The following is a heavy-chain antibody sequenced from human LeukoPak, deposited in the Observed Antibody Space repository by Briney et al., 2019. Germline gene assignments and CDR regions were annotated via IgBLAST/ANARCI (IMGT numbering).Heavy chain of an antibody. J-gene: IGHJ4*02. V-gene: IGHV4-30-4*01. CDR2: IYYSGST. D-gene: IGHD4-17*01. CDR1: GGSISSGDYY. CDR3: ARGFLYGDYPRDDY. Sequence: SETLSLTCTVSGGSISSGDYYWSWIRQPPGKGLEWIGYIYYSGSTYYNPSLKSRVTISVDTSKNQFSLKLSSVTAADTAVYYCARGFLYGDYPRDDYWGQGTLVTVSS.